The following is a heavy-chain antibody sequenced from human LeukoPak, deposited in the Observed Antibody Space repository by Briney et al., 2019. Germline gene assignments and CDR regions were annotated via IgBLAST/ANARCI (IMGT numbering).Heavy chain of an antibody. CDR1: GFTFSSYG. CDR2: IRYDGSNK. D-gene: IGHD1-26*01. Sequence: GGSLRLSCAASGFTFSSYGMHWVRQAPGKGLEWVAFIRYDGSNKYYADSVKGRFTISRDNSKNTLYLQMNSLRAEDTAVYYCAKTPAVVGAEYYYYMDVWGKGTTVTVSS. CDR3: AKTPAVVGAEYYYYMDV. V-gene: IGHV3-30*02. J-gene: IGHJ6*03.